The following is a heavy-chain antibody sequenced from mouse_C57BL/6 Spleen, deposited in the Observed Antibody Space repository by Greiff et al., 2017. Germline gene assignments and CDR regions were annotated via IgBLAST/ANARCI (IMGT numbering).Heavy chain of an antibody. Sequence: EVHLVESGGGLVQPGGSMKLSCAASGFTFSDAWMDWVRQSPEKGLEWVAEIRNKANNHATYYAESGKGRFTISRDDSKSRIYLQMNSLRAEDTGIYDCTGATSYDSNYGRYFDVWGTGTTVTVSS. CDR3: TGATSYDSNYGRYFDV. V-gene: IGHV6-6*01. D-gene: IGHD2-5*01. J-gene: IGHJ1*03. CDR2: IRNKANNHAT. CDR1: GFTFSDAW.